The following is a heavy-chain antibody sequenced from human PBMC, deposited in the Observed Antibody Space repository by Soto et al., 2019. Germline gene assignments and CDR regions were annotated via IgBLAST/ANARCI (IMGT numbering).Heavy chain of an antibody. D-gene: IGHD4-17*01. Sequence: EVQLVESGGGLVKPGGSLRLSCEASKFSFSTYSMNWVRKAPGKGLEWVSSISSSSSYIYYADSVKGRFTISRDNAKNSLYLQVNSLRAEDTAVYFCARDSGTVTPGYFDYWGQGTLVTVSS. CDR3: ARDSGTVTPGYFDY. CDR1: KFSFSTYS. J-gene: IGHJ4*02. CDR2: ISSSSSYI. V-gene: IGHV3-21*01.